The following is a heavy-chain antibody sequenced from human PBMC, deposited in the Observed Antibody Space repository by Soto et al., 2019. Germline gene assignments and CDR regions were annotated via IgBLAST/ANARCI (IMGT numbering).Heavy chain of an antibody. CDR2: IIPILGIA. D-gene: IGHD5-12*01. V-gene: IGHV1-69*02. CDR1: GGTFSSYT. J-gene: IGHJ4*02. CDR3: ARGGDGYNFREFDY. Sequence: GASVKVSCKASGGTFSSYTISWVRQAPGQGLEWMGRIIPILGIANYAQKFQGRVTITADKSTSTAYMELSSLRSEDTAVYYCARGGDGYNFREFDYWGQGTLVTVSS.